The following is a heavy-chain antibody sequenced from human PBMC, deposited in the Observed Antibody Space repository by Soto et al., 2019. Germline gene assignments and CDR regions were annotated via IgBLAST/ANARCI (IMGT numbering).Heavy chain of an antibody. V-gene: IGHV3-23*01. D-gene: IGHD3-16*01. CDR1: GFTFSSYA. Sequence: EVQLLESGGGLVQPGGSLRLSCAASGFTFSSYAMSWVRQAPGKGLEWVSAISGSGGSTYYADSVKGRFTISRDNSKNTLYLQMNSLRAEDTAVYYCAKDLDYVWGINYYYGMDVWGQGTTVTVSS. J-gene: IGHJ6*02. CDR2: ISGSGGST. CDR3: AKDLDYVWGINYYYGMDV.